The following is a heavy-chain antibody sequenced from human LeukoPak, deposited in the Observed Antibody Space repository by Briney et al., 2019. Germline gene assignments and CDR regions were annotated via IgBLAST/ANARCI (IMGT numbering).Heavy chain of an antibody. V-gene: IGHV4-34*01. J-gene: IGHJ5*02. Sequence: PSETLSLTCAVYGGSFSGYYWSWIRQPPGKGLEWIGEINHSGSTNYNPSLKSRVTISVDTSKNQFSLKLSSVTAADTAVYYCARGGRVATILRAQRGWFDPWGQGTLVTVSS. D-gene: IGHD5-12*01. CDR2: INHSGST. CDR1: GGSFSGYY. CDR3: ARGGRVATILRAQRGWFDP.